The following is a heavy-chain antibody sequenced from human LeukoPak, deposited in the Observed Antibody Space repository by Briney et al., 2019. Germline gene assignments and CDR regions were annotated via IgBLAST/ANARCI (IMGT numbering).Heavy chain of an antibody. CDR3: ARDSSYYYGSGSYFGY. Sequence: GGSLRLSCAASGFTFSSYAMHWVRQAPGKGLEWVAVISYDGSNKYYADSVKGRFTISRDNSKNTLYLQMNSLRAEDTAVYYCARDSSYYYGSGSYFGYWGQGTLVTVSS. V-gene: IGHV3-30-3*01. CDR2: ISYDGSNK. J-gene: IGHJ4*02. D-gene: IGHD3-10*01. CDR1: GFTFSSYA.